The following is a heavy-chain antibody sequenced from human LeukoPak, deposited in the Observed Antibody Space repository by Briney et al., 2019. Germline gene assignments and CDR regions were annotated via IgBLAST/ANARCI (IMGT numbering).Heavy chain of an antibody. CDR3: ARGKSPRSIVVVTGAYYFDY. V-gene: IGHV3-48*01. CDR2: ICSSSSTI. D-gene: IGHD3-22*01. Sequence: GGSLRLSCAASGFTFSSYSMNWVRQAPGKGLEWGSYICSSSSTIYYPDSVKGRFTISRDNAKNSLYLQMNSLRAEDTAVYYCARGKSPRSIVVVTGAYYFDYWGQGTLVTVSS. CDR1: GFTFSSYS. J-gene: IGHJ4*02.